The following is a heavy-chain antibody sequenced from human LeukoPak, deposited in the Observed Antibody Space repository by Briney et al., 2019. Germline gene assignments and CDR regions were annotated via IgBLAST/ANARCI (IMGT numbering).Heavy chain of an antibody. CDR3: ARGLLAAAGYFDY. Sequence: SETLSLTCAVYGGSFSGYYWSWIRQPPGKGLEWIGEINNSGSTNYNPSLKSRVTISVDTSKNQFSLKLSYVTAPDPAVYYCARGLLAAAGYFDYWGQGTLVTVSS. J-gene: IGHJ4*02. D-gene: IGHD6-13*01. V-gene: IGHV4-34*01. CDR2: INNSGST. CDR1: GGSFSGYY.